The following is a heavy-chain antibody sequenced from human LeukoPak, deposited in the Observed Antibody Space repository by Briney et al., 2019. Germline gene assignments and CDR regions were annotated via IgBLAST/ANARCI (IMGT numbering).Heavy chain of an antibody. V-gene: IGHV3-23*01. Sequence: PGGSLRLSCAASGFPFTTYAMSWVRQAPGKGLEWVSAISGSDGGTHYADSVKGRFTSSRDNSKDTLYLQMNSLRADDTAVYYCARLRNTMTTPRFDYWGQGTLVTVS. CDR1: GFPFTTYA. CDR3: ARLRNTMTTPRFDY. CDR2: ISGSDGGT. J-gene: IGHJ4*02. D-gene: IGHD4-11*01.